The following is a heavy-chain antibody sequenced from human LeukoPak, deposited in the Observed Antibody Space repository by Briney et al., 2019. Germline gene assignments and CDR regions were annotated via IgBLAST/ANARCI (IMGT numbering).Heavy chain of an antibody. CDR3: ARDLYYGGNYDY. CDR2: ISSSSSNI. CDR1: GFTFSSYS. D-gene: IGHD4-23*01. J-gene: IGHJ4*02. V-gene: IGHV3-48*02. Sequence: PGASLRLSCSASGFTFSSYSMNWVRQAPGKGLEWVSYISSSSSNIYYADSVKGRFTISRDNAKNSLYLQMNSLRDEDTAVYYCARDLYYGGNYDYWGQGTLVTVSS.